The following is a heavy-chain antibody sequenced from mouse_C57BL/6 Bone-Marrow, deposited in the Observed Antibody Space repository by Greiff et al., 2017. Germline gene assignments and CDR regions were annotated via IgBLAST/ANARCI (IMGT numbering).Heavy chain of an antibody. CDR3: ATHYYGSFDY. CDR1: GFTFSSYA. Sequence: EVQLVESGGGLVKPGGSLKLSCAASGFTFSSYAMSWVRQTPEKRLEWVETISDGGSYTYYPDNVKGRFTISRDNAKNNLYLQMSHLTSEDTAMYYCATHYYGSFDYWGQGTALTVSS. J-gene: IGHJ2*01. CDR2: ISDGGSYT. V-gene: IGHV5-4*01. D-gene: IGHD1-1*01.